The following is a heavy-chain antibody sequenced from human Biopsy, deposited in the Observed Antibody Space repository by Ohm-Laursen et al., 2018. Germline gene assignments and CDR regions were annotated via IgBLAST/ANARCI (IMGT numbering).Heavy chain of an antibody. CDR2: INAYNGNT. V-gene: IGHV1-18*04. CDR1: GYTFTDYY. D-gene: IGHD3-22*01. Sequence: SSVKVSCKASGYTFTDYYIYWARQAPGRGLEWMGWINAYNGNTNYAQKLQGRVTMTTDTSTSTAYMELRSLRSDDTALYYCAREIAPWYDSSDYYSFFDYWGQGTLVTVSS. J-gene: IGHJ4*02. CDR3: AREIAPWYDSSDYYSFFDY.